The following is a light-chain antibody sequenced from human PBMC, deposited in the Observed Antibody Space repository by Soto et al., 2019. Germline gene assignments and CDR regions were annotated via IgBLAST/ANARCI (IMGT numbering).Light chain of an antibody. CDR2: GAS. Sequence: AIQLTQSPSSLSASVGDRVTITCRASHGIGSALAWYQQKPGKAPKLLIYGASSLQSGVPSRFSGGGSGTEFSLTISSLQPEDFANFYCQQFNNYPHTFGQGTRLEIK. CDR3: QQFNNYPHT. J-gene: IGKJ5*01. CDR1: HGIGSA. V-gene: IGKV1D-13*01.